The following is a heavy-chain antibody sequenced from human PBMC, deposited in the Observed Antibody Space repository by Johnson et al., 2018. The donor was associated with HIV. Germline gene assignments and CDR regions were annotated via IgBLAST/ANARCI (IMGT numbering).Heavy chain of an antibody. Sequence: VQLVESGGGLVQPGGSLRLSCAASGFTVSSNYMSWVRQAPGKGLEWVSVIYSGGSTYYADSVKGRFTISRDNSKNTLYLQMNSLRAEDTAVYYCARWGYYDILTGYYMDAFDFWGQGTMVTVSS. CDR1: GFTVSSNY. CDR2: IYSGGST. D-gene: IGHD3-9*01. CDR3: ARWGYYDILTGYYMDAFDF. V-gene: IGHV3-66*01. J-gene: IGHJ3*01.